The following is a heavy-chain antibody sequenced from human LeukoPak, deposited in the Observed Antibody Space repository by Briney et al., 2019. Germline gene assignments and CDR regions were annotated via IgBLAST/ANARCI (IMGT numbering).Heavy chain of an antibody. Sequence: PSETLSLTCTVSGGSISSYYWSWIRQPPGKGLEWIGYIYYSGSTNYNPSLKSRVTISVDTSKNQFSLKLSSVTAADTAVYYCARRSWTSRSTMVRGVIELGAFDIWGQGTMVTVSS. J-gene: IGHJ3*02. V-gene: IGHV4-59*08. D-gene: IGHD3-10*01. CDR2: IYYSGST. CDR1: GGSISSYY. CDR3: ARRSWTSRSTMVRGVIELGAFDI.